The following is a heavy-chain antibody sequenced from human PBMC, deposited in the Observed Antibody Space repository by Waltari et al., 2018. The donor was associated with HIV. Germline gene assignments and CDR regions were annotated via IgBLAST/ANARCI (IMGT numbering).Heavy chain of an antibody. D-gene: IGHD3-10*01. Sequence: QLLLQESGSGLVRPSETLSLTCTVTGPSISSRRYYWGWVRQPPGKGLEWIVSTMYSGSTYNNPSLKSRVAISVDTSRNQFSLNLTSVTAADTALYYCARHDGTSYYFGSDMNPRPFSFWFASWGQGILVTVSS. J-gene: IGHJ5*01. CDR3: ARHDGTSYYFGSDMNPRPFSFWFAS. CDR2: TMYSGST. V-gene: IGHV4-39*01. CDR1: GPSISSRRYY.